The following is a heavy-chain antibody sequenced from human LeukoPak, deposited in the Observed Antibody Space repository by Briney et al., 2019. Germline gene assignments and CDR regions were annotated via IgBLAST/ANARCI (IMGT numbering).Heavy chain of an antibody. CDR2: IYHSGST. CDR3: ALGDIVTKQQQQVH. CDR1: GGSISSGSYY. D-gene: IGHD6-13*01. J-gene: IGHJ4*02. Sequence: PSETLSLTCTVSGGSISSGSYYWSWIRQPPGKGLEWIGYIYHSGSTYYNPSLKSRVTISVDRSKNQFSLKLSSVTAADTAVYYCALGDIVTKQQQQVHWGQGTLVTVSS. V-gene: IGHV4-30-2*01.